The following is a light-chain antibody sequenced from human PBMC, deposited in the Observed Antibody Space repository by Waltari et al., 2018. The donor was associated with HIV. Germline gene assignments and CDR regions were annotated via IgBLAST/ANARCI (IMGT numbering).Light chain of an antibody. CDR3: SSYAGSNNRWV. CDR2: EVS. V-gene: IGLV2-8*01. CDR1: SSNVGGYNY. J-gene: IGLJ3*02. Sequence: QSALTQPPSASGSPGPSVTISCTGTSSNVGGYNYVSWYQHPPGKAPNLTIYEVSKRPSGVPDRFSGSKSGSTASLTVSGLQAEDEADYYCSSYAGSNNRWVFGGGTKLTAL.